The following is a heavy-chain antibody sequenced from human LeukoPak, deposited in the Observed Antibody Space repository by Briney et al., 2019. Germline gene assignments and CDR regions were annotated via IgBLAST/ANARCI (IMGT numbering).Heavy chain of an antibody. J-gene: IGHJ6*02. Sequence: SETLSLTCTVSGGSISSSSYYWNWIRRPSGKGLEWIGYIYYNGNTNYSPSLKSRVTMSVDTSKNLFSLKVSSVTAADTAVYYCARGRSNYYGMDVWGQGTTVTVSS. CDR1: GGSISSSSYY. D-gene: IGHD1-26*01. CDR2: IYYNGNT. V-gene: IGHV4-61*01. CDR3: ARGRSNYYGMDV.